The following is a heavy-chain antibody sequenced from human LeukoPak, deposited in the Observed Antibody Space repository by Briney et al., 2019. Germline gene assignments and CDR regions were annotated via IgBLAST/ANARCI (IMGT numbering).Heavy chain of an antibody. D-gene: IGHD1-26*01. CDR1: VHSFTTYD. CDR3: ARVAGSIDY. J-gene: IGHJ4*02. Sequence: ASVKVSCKASVHSFTTYDINWVRQATGQGLEWMGWMNLKSGYTGYAQKFQGRVTITRDTSTSTVYMELSSLRSEDTAVYYCARVAGSIDYWGQGTLVTVSS. V-gene: IGHV1-8*03. CDR2: MNLKSGYT.